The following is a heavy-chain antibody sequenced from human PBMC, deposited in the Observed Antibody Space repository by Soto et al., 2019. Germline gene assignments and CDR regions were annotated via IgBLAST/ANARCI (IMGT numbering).Heavy chain of an antibody. J-gene: IGHJ4*02. CDR3: ARIVATINSQVDY. CDR1: GGSISSSSSY. D-gene: IGHD5-12*01. V-gene: IGHV4-39*01. CDR2: IYHSGST. Sequence: SETLSLTCTVSGGSISSSSSYWGWIRQPPGKGLEWIGSIYHSGSTYSNPSLKSRLTMSVDTSKNQFSLNLSSVTAADTAVYYGARIVATINSQVDYGGQGTLVTVSS.